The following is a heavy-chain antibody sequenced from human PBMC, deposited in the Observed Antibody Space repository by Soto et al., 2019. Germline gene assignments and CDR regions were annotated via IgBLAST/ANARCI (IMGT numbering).Heavy chain of an antibody. CDR3: AKAMYYYDSSGYFGYYYYYGMDV. J-gene: IGHJ6*02. Sequence: GVLRLSGAASGFTWSSYAMSLVRQAPGKGLEWVSAISGSGGSTYYADSVKGRFTISRDNSKNTLYLQMNSLRAEDTAVYYCAKAMYYYDSSGYFGYYYYYGMDVWGQGTTVTVSS. V-gene: IGHV3-23*01. CDR2: ISGSGGST. CDR1: GFTWSSYA. D-gene: IGHD3-22*01.